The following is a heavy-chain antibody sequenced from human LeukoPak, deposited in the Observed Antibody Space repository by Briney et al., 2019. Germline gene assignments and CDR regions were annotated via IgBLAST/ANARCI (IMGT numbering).Heavy chain of an antibody. D-gene: IGHD4-17*01. CDR1: GFTFSSYA. CDR2: ISGSGGST. Sequence: GSLRLSCEASGFTFSSYAMSWVRQAPGKGLEWVSAISGSGGSTYYADSVKGRFTISRDNSKNTLYLQMNSLRAEDTAVYYCAKEGRHDYGDYAANYYYYYMDVWGKGTTVTVSS. V-gene: IGHV3-23*01. CDR3: AKEGRHDYGDYAANYYYYYMDV. J-gene: IGHJ6*03.